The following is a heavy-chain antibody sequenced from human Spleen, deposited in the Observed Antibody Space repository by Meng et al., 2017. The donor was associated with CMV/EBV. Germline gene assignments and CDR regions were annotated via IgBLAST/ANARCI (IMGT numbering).Heavy chain of an antibody. Sequence: GESLKISCAASGFTFSSYGMTWVRQAPRKGLEWVSSISTNSSSRYYADSVKGRFTISRDNAKKSLYLQMNSLRAEDTAVYYCAGPTYYFDFWGQGTLVTVSS. D-gene: IGHD4-11*01. CDR1: GFTFSSYG. CDR3: AGPTYYFDF. J-gene: IGHJ4*02. V-gene: IGHV3-21*01. CDR2: ISTNSSSR.